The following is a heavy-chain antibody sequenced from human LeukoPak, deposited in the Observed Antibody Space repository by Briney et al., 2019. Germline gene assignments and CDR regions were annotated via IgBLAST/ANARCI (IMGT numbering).Heavy chain of an antibody. V-gene: IGHV4-59*01. CDR3: ARDPSIFGVVNYAFDI. D-gene: IGHD3-3*01. CDR2: IYYSGST. Sequence: PSETLSLTCTVSGGSISSYYWRWIRQPPGKGLEWIGYIYYSGSTDYNPSLKSRLTISVDTTKNQFSLRLSSVTAADTAVYYCARDPSIFGVVNYAFDIWGQGKMVTVSS. CDR1: GGSISSYY. J-gene: IGHJ3*02.